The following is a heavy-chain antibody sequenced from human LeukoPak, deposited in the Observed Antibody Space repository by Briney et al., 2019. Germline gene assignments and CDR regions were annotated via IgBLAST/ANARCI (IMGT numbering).Heavy chain of an antibody. CDR1: GGTLNSYV. CDR2: TIPIFGTA. CDR3: ARDLTMVRGARYRPYNWFDA. V-gene: IGHV1-69*13. D-gene: IGHD3-10*01. Sequence: ASVKVSCKASGGTLNSYVISWVRQAPGQGLEWMGGTIPIFGTANYAQKFQGRVTISADESTSTAYMELSSLRFEDTAVYYCARDLTMVRGARYRPYNWFDAWGQGTLVTVSP. J-gene: IGHJ5*02.